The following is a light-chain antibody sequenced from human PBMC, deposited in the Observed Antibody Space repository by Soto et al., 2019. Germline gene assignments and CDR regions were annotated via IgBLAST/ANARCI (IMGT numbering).Light chain of an antibody. CDR3: HQRSSWPLT. J-gene: IGKJ4*01. CDR2: DAS. CDR1: QSVSSS. V-gene: IGKV3-11*01. Sequence: EIVLTQSPATLSLSPGETATLSCRASQSVSSSLAWYQQKPGQTPRLLIYDASTRATGIPARFSGSGSGTDFTLTVSSLEPEDFAVYYCHQRSSWPLTFGGGTKVEIK.